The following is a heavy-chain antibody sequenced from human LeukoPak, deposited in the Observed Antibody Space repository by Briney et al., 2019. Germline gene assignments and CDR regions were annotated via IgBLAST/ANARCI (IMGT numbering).Heavy chain of an antibody. Sequence: GGSLRLSCAASGFTFSSYSMNWVRQAPGKGLEWVSSISSSSSYIYYADSVKGRFTISRDNAKNSLYLQMNSLRAEDTAVYYCARDPEHPPHQLSYYYGSGSYYYGMDVWGQGTTVTVSS. V-gene: IGHV3-21*01. J-gene: IGHJ6*02. D-gene: IGHD3-10*01. CDR1: GFTFSSYS. CDR3: ARDPEHPPHQLSYYYGSGSYYYGMDV. CDR2: ISSSSSYI.